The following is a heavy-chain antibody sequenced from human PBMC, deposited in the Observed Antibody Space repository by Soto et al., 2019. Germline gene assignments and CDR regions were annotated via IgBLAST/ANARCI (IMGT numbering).Heavy chain of an antibody. D-gene: IGHD3-10*01. CDR3: ARSGSGSYRRPIDY. CDR2: IYYSGST. V-gene: IGHV4-39*01. Sequence: SETLSLTCTVSGGSISSSSYYWGWIRQPPGKGLEWIGSIYYSGSTYYNPSLKSRVTISVDTSKNQFSLKLSSVTAADTAVYYCARSGSGSYRRPIDYWGQGTLVTVSS. CDR1: GGSISSSSYY. J-gene: IGHJ4*02.